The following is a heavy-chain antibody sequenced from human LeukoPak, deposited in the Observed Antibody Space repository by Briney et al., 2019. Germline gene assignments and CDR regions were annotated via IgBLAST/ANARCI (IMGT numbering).Heavy chain of an antibody. J-gene: IGHJ5*02. CDR3: ARATNYYDSSGYYHWFDP. D-gene: IGHD3-22*01. CDR2: IYTSGST. CDR1: GGSISSYY. V-gene: IGHV4-4*07. Sequence: SETLSLTCTVSGGSISSYYWSWIRQPAGKGLEWIGRIYTSGSTNYNPSLKSRVTMSVDTSKNQFSLKLSSVTAADTAVYYCARATNYYDSSGYYHWFDPWGQGTLVTVSS.